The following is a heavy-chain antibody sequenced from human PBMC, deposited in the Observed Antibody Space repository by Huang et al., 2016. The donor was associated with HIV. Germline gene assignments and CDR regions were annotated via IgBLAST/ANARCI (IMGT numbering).Heavy chain of an antibody. J-gene: IGHJ4*02. CDR2: ILNEGMKK. CDR1: GFILSNYG. V-gene: IGHV3-33*04. CDR3: ARGDYYDSSGYHPGYFDY. D-gene: IGHD3-22*01. Sequence: VQLIESGGGVVQPGKSMRLSCATSGFILSNYGMPWVRQAPGKWLKWAAMILNEGMKKNYADAVTGRFTGGRDNGNNPLCLQMRSLGVDDTAVYYCARGDYYDSSGYHPGYFDYWGQGILVTVSS.